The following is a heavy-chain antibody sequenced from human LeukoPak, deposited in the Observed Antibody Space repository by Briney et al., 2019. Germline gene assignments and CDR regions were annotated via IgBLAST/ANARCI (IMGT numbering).Heavy chain of an antibody. V-gene: IGHV4-4*02. CDR3: ARPRGYSSSSVAFDI. Sequence: SETLSLTCAVSGGSISSSNWWSWVRQPPGKGLEWIGEIYHSGSTNYNPSLKSRVTISVDKSKNQFSLKLSSVTAADTAVYYCARPRGYSSSSVAFDIWGQGTMVTVSS. D-gene: IGHD6-6*01. CDR1: GGSISSSNW. CDR2: IYHSGST. J-gene: IGHJ3*02.